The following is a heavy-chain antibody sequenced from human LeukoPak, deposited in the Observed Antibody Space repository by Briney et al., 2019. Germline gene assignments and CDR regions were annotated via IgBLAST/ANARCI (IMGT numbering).Heavy chain of an antibody. V-gene: IGHV3-23*01. J-gene: IGHJ4*02. CDR3: ARPPTVTTWIFDY. CDR2: ISSSGDRT. D-gene: IGHD4-17*01. CDR1: GFTFSSYA. Sequence: GGSLRLACAASGFTFSSYATNWVRQAPGKGLEWVSSISSSGDRTNYADSVKGRFTISRDNSNNRLYLQMNSLRAEDTAVYYCARPPTVTTWIFDYWGQGTMVTVSS.